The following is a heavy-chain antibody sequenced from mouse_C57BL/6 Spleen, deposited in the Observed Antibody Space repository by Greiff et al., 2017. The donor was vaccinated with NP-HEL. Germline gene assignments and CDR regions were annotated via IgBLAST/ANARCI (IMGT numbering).Heavy chain of an antibody. CDR1: GFTFSSYA. Sequence: EVQLVESGGGLVKPGGSLKLSCAASGFTFSSYAMSWVRQTPEKRLEWVATISDGGSYTYYPDNVKGRFTISRDNAKNNLYLQMSHLKSEDTAMYYCARGEDYDYDYYAMDYWGQGTSVTVSS. CDR2: ISDGGSYT. CDR3: ARGEDYDYDYYAMDY. V-gene: IGHV5-4*01. D-gene: IGHD2-4*01. J-gene: IGHJ4*01.